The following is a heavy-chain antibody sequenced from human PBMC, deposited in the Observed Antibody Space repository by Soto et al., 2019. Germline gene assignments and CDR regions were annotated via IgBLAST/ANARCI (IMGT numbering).Heavy chain of an antibody. CDR1: GYTFTSYG. V-gene: IGHV1-18*01. Sequence: ASVKVSCKASGYTFTSYGISWVRQAPGQGLEWMGWINPNNGNTNYAQKFQGRVTMTTNTSISTAYMELSSLRSEDTAVYYCATTSITMAYSWFDPWGQGTLVTVS. CDR3: ATTSITMAYSWFDP. D-gene: IGHD3-10*01. CDR2: INPNNGNT. J-gene: IGHJ5*02.